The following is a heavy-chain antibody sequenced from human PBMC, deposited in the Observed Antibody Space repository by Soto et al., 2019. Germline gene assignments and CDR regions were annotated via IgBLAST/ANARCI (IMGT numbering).Heavy chain of an antibody. D-gene: IGHD4-17*01. CDR2: IYYSWST. J-gene: IGHJ3*02. CDR1: GGSISSGGYY. CDR3: AREDYGDKEGAFDI. V-gene: IGHV4-31*03. Sequence: QVQLQESGPGLVKPSQTLSLTCTVSGGSISSGGYYWSWIRQHPGKGLEWIGYIYYSWSTYYNPSLKSRVTISVDTSKNQFSLKLSSVTAADTAVYYCAREDYGDKEGAFDIWGQGTMVTVSS.